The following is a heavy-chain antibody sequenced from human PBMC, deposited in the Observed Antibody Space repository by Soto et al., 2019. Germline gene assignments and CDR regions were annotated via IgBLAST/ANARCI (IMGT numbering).Heavy chain of an antibody. Sequence: GASVKVSCKASGYTFTSYGISWVRQAPGQGLEWMGWNSAYNGNTNYAQKLQGRVTMTTHTSTSTAYMELRSLRSDDTAVYYCARGGGYYGDPYYFDYWGQGTLVTVSS. J-gene: IGHJ4*02. D-gene: IGHD4-17*01. CDR2: NSAYNGNT. CDR1: GYTFTSYG. V-gene: IGHV1-18*01. CDR3: ARGGGYYGDPYYFDY.